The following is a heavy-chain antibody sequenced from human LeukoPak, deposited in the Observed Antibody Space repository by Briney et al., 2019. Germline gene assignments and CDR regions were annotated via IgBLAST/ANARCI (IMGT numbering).Heavy chain of an antibody. D-gene: IGHD6-19*01. CDR2: INWNGGST. J-gene: IGHJ6*03. CDR1: GFTFDDYG. Sequence: GGSLRLSCAASGFTFDDYGMSWVRQAPGKGLEWVSGINWNGGSTGYADSVKGRFTISRDNAENSLYLQMNSLRAEDTALYYCAQGGSGWDYYYYYMDVWGKGTTVTVSS. V-gene: IGHV3-20*04. CDR3: AQGGSGWDYYYYYMDV.